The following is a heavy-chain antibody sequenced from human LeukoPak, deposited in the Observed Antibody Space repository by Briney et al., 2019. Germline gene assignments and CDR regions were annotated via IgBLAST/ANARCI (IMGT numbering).Heavy chain of an antibody. D-gene: IGHD1-26*01. CDR1: GYTFTSYD. J-gene: IGHJ4*02. CDR2: VSGYNGNT. Sequence: ASVKVSCKASGYTFTSYDISWVRQAPGQGLEWMGWVSGYNGNTDYAQKFQGRVTMTTDTSTSTAYMELRSLRSDDTAVYYCATDSGMYYAYWGQGTLVTVSS. V-gene: IGHV1-18*01. CDR3: ATDSGMYYAY.